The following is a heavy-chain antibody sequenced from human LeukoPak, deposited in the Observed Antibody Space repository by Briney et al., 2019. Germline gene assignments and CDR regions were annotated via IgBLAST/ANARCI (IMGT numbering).Heavy chain of an antibody. CDR1: GFSLSTSGVG. V-gene: IGHV2-5*01. D-gene: IGHD3-10*01. J-gene: IGHJ4*02. CDR3: AHKDVVRGVSGDRYDY. Sequence: SGPTLVKPTQTLTLTCTFSGFSLSTSGVGVGWIRQPPGKALEWLALIYWNDDKRYSTSLKSRLTITKDTSKNQVVLTMTNMDPVDTATYYCAHKDVVRGVSGDRYDYWGQGTLVTVSS. CDR2: IYWNDDK.